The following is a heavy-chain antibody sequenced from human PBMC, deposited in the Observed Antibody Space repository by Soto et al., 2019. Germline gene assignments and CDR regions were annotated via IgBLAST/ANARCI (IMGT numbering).Heavy chain of an antibody. CDR3: ARGGGNFPYFDS. CDR1: GNTLTASA. J-gene: IGHJ4*02. Sequence: QVQFVQSGAEVKRPGASVKVACRASGNTLTASAVHWVRQAPGQRLEWMGWIIAGNGNTKYSQKFQGRLTITRDTSATTAYMELNSLRSEDTAVYFCARGGGNFPYFDSWGQGTLVTVSS. CDR2: IIAGNGNT. D-gene: IGHD1-7*01. V-gene: IGHV1-3*01.